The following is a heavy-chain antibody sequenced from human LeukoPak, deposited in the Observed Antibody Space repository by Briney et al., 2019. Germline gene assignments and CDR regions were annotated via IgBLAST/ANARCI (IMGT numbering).Heavy chain of an antibody. J-gene: IGHJ3*02. V-gene: IGHV3-7*01. Sequence: GGSLRLSCAASGFTFTNYWMSWVRQAPGKGLEWVANIKRDGSEKYYVDSVKGRFTISRDNAKNSLYLQMNSLRAEDTAVYYCARARTTWNAFDIWGQGTMVTVSS. CDR2: IKRDGSEK. CDR1: GFTFTNYW. CDR3: ARARTTWNAFDI. D-gene: IGHD1-7*01.